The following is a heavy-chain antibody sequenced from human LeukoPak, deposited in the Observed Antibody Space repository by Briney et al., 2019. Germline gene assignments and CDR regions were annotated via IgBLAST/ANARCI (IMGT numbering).Heavy chain of an antibody. V-gene: IGHV3-23*01. CDR1: GFTFNIYV. Sequence: GGSLRLSCAASGFTFNIYVLTWVRQAPGKGLEWVSSISGSGDTTYYADSVKGRFTISRDNSKNTLYLKMTTLRAEDTAVYYCAKARVISAFDYWGQGTLVTVSS. CDR3: AKARVISAFDY. D-gene: IGHD2/OR15-2a*01. CDR2: ISGSGDTT. J-gene: IGHJ4*02.